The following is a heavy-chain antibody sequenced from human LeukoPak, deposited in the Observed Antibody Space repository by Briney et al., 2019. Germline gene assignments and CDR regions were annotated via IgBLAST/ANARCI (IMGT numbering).Heavy chain of an antibody. Sequence: SETLSLTCTVSGGSISSYYWSWIRQPPGKGLEWIGYIYYSGSTNYNPSLKSRVTISVDPSKNQFSLKLSSVTAADTAVYYCASLLYSSGWYYFDYWGQGTLVTVSS. D-gene: IGHD6-19*01. CDR3: ASLLYSSGWYYFDY. CDR1: GGSISSYY. J-gene: IGHJ4*02. CDR2: IYYSGST. V-gene: IGHV4-59*01.